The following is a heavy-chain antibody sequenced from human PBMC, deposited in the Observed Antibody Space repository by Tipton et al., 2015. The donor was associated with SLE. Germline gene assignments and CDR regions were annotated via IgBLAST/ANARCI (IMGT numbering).Heavy chain of an antibody. Sequence: SLRLSCAASGFTFSSYEMIWVRQAPGKGLEWVSCISSSGDNIYYVDSVKGRFIISRDNAKNSLYLQMNSLRAEDTAVYFCARETPTAGFDYWGQGTLVTVSS. V-gene: IGHV3-48*03. CDR1: GFTFSSYE. J-gene: IGHJ4*02. CDR2: ISSSGDNI. CDR3: ARETPTAGFDY. D-gene: IGHD4-11*01.